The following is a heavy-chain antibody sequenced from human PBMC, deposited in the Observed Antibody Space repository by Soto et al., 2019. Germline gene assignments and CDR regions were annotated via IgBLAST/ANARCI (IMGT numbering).Heavy chain of an antibody. D-gene: IGHD6-19*01. Sequence: ALVKVSCKASGYTFTSYGISWVRQAPGQGLEWIGWISAYNGNTNYAQKLHGRVTMTTDPSTSTAYMELRSLRSDDTAVYYCARDPPGSGCYYYFGMDVWGQGTTVTVSS. CDR2: ISAYNGNT. CDR3: ARDPPGSGCYYYFGMDV. V-gene: IGHV1-18*04. J-gene: IGHJ6*02. CDR1: GYTFTSYG.